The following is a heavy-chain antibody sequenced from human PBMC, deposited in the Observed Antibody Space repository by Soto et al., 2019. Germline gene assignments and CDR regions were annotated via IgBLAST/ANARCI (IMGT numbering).Heavy chain of an antibody. Sequence: QVQLVQSGAEVKKPGSSVKVSCKASGGTFRNHVFNWVRQAPGQGLEWMGGIIPIIGTPNYAQKFQGRVTITADASTNTVYLEVSSLRSQDTGVYYCARDLEFRDGNISHLDYWGQGTLVTVSS. V-gene: IGHV1-69*01. CDR1: GGTFRNHV. CDR3: ARDLEFRDGNISHLDY. J-gene: IGHJ4*02. CDR2: IIPIIGTP. D-gene: IGHD3-10*01.